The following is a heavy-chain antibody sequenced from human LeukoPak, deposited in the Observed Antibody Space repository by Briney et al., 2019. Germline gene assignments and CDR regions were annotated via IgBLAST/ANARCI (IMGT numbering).Heavy chain of an antibody. CDR3: ARGDTADYYYYGMDV. J-gene: IGHJ6*02. Sequence: SVKVSCKASGGTFSSYATSWVRQAPGQGLEWMGGIIPIFGTANYAQKFQGRVTITADESTSTAYMELSSLRSEDTAVYYCARGDTADYYYYGMDVWGQGTTVTVSS. CDR1: GGTFSSYA. CDR2: IIPIFGTA. V-gene: IGHV1-69*01. D-gene: IGHD5-18*01.